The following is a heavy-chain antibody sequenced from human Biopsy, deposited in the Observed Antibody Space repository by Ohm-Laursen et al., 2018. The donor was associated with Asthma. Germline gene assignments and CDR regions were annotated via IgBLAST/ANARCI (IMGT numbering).Heavy chain of an antibody. Sequence: SLRLSCTASGFVFSQSGMHWVRQAPGKGLEWVALISSDGNNKYYKDSVKGRFTISRDNSKLRLYLEINSLRVEDSAVYYCARESGQDSGGTGAFDRWGQGIMVAVSS. CDR1: GFVFSQSG. CDR2: ISSDGNNK. V-gene: IGHV3-30*03. D-gene: IGHD4-23*01. CDR3: ARESGQDSGGTGAFDR. J-gene: IGHJ3*02.